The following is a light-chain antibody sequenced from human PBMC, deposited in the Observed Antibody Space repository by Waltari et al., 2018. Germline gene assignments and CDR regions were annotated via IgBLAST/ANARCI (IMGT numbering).Light chain of an antibody. CDR3: QQSHSSPYT. CDR2: AAS. Sequence: DIQMTQSPSSLSASVGDRVTITCRASQSVSIYLNWYQQKPGKAPKLLIYAASSLQSGVPSRFSGSGSGTDFTPTISSLQPEDFATYNCQQSHSSPYTFGQGTRLEIK. J-gene: IGKJ2*01. CDR1: QSVSIY. V-gene: IGKV1-39*01.